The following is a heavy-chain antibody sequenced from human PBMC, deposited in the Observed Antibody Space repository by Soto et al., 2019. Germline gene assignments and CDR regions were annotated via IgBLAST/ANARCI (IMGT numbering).Heavy chain of an antibody. CDR3: ARLYYESRAYP. Sequence: ASVKVSCKDSGYTFTGDYMHWVRQAPGQGLEWMGWINPNSGGTNYAQKFQGRVTMNRDTSISKAYMELTRLRSDDTAVYYCARLYYESRAYPWGLGTLVTVS. V-gene: IGHV1-2*02. CDR2: INPNSGGT. CDR1: GYTFTGDY. J-gene: IGHJ5*02. D-gene: IGHD3-22*01.